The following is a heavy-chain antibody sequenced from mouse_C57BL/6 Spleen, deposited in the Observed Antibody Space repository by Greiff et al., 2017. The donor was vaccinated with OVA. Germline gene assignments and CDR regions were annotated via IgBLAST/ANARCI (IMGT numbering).Heavy chain of an antibody. D-gene: IGHD2-4*01. V-gene: IGHV5-4*01. CDR3: ARDDFRTYAMDY. CDR2: ISDGGSYT. CDR1: GFTFSSYA. J-gene: IGHJ4*01. Sequence: EVKLQESGGGLVKPGGSLKLSCAASGFTFSSYAMSWVRQTPEKRLEWVATISDGGSYTYYPDNVKGRFTISRDNAKNNLYLQMSHLKSEDTAMYYCARDDFRTYAMDYWGQGTSVTVSS.